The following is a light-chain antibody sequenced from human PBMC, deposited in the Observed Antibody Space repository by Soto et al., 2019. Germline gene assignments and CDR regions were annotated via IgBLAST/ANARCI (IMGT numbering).Light chain of an antibody. V-gene: IGKV3-11*01. J-gene: IGKJ4*01. CDR3: QQRTKWPLT. CDR2: DAS. Sequence: EIVLTQSPATLSFSPGARASLSCRASQSVDKYLDWYQQKPGQAPRLLIYDASSRATGIPARFSGSGSGTDFTLTITRLEPEDFAVYYCQQRTKWPLTFGGGTKLEIK. CDR1: QSVDKY.